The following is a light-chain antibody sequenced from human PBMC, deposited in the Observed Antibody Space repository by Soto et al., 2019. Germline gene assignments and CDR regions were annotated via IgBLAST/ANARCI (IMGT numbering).Light chain of an antibody. CDR2: VAS. CDR3: QQTYSSIVT. CDR1: QTISNF. V-gene: IGKV1-39*01. J-gene: IGKJ4*01. Sequence: DIQMTQSPSSLSASIGDRVTITCRASQTISNFLNLYQQRPGTAPKLLIHVASTLQTGVPSRFSGSGSGTDFSLTISNLQPEDSATYYCQQTYSSIVTFGGGTKVDIK.